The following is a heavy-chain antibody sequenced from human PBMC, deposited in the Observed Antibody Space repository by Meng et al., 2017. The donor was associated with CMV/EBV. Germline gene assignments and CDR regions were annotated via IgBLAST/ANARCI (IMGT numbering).Heavy chain of an antibody. CDR1: GFTFSNFV. V-gene: IGHV3-23*01. D-gene: IGHD5-12*01. CDR3: AKGRGDSDYDFEY. Sequence: LSLTCAASGFTFSNFVMNWVRQAPGKGLEWVSSISGSGVSTNYADSVKGRFTVSRDNSKNTLYLQTNSLRAEDTAVYYCAKGRGDSDYDFEYWGRGTLVTVSS. CDR2: ISGSGVST. J-gene: IGHJ4*02.